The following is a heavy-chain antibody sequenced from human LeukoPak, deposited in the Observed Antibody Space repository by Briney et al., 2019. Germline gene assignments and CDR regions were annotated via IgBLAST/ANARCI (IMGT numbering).Heavy chain of an antibody. D-gene: IGHD4-11*01. CDR3: AKYSKGSGFY. J-gene: IGHJ4*02. CDR2: IYYSGST. V-gene: IGHV4-30-4*08. Sequence: GGSIXXGXYYXGWXRQPPXXGLEWIGYIYYSGSTYYNPSLKSRVTISVDTSKNQFSLKLSSVTAADTAVYYCAKYSKGSGFYWGQGTLVTVSS. CDR1: GGSIXXGXYY.